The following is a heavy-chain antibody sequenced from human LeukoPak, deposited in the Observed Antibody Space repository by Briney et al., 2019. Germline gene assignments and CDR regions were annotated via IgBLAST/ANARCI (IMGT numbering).Heavy chain of an antibody. CDR3: ARDRSCSSTSCSHPGDFDY. V-gene: IGHV3-48*03. D-gene: IGHD2-2*01. J-gene: IGHJ4*02. Sequence: GGSLRLSCAASGFTFSNYEMNWVRQAPGKGLEWVSYISSRGNPIYYADSVKGRFTISRDNAKNSLYLQMNSLRAEDTAVYYCARDRSCSSTSCSHPGDFDYWGQGTLVSVSS. CDR2: ISSRGNPI. CDR1: GFTFSNYE.